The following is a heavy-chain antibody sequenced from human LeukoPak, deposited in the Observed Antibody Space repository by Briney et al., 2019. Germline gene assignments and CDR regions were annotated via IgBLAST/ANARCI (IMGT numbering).Heavy chain of an antibody. V-gene: IGHV1-24*01. CDR1: GYILTELS. J-gene: IGHJ6*03. Sequence: ASVKVSCRVSGYILTELSIHWVRQAPGKGLEWMGSFDPENAKTMSAQTFQGRVTMTEDTSTDTAYMELRSLRSDDTAIYYCVIMSHTIVPTARIYYYMDIWGTGTTVIVSS. CDR3: VIMSHTIVPTARIYYYMDI. D-gene: IGHD5-24*01. CDR2: FDPENAKT.